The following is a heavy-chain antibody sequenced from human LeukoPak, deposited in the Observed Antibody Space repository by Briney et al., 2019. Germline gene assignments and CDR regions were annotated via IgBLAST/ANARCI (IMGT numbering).Heavy chain of an antibody. CDR1: GYTFTGYY. V-gene: IGHV1-2*02. Sequence: ASVKVSCKASGYTFTGYYMHWVRQAPGQGLEWMGWINPNSGRTNYAQKFQGRVTMTRDTSISTAYMELSRLRSDDTAVYYCARGIVVVPAAIGHDAFDIWGQGTMVTVSS. CDR2: INPNSGRT. D-gene: IGHD2-2*02. J-gene: IGHJ3*02. CDR3: ARGIVVVPAAIGHDAFDI.